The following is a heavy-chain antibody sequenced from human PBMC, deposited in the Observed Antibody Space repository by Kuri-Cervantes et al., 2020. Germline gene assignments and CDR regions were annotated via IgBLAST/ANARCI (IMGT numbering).Heavy chain of an antibody. Sequence: ASVEVSCKASGYTFTSYYMHWVRQAPGQRLEWMGWINAGNGNTKYSQKFQGRVTITRDTSASTAYMELSSLRSEDTAVYYCARVRGVYIWFDPWGQGTLVTVSS. CDR2: INAGNGNT. CDR1: GYTFTSYY. D-gene: IGHD3-10*01. J-gene: IGHJ5*02. V-gene: IGHV1-3*01. CDR3: ARVRGVYIWFDP.